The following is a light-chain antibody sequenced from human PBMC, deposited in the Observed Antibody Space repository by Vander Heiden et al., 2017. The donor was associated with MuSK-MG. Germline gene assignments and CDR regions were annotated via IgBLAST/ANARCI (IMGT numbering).Light chain of an antibody. V-gene: IGLV3-1*01. J-gene: IGLJ2*01. CDR2: QDS. CDR1: KLGDKY. CDR3: QAWDSSFVG. Sequence: SYELTQPPSVSVSPGQTASITCSGDKLGDKYACWYQQKPGQSPVLVIYQDSKRPSGIPERFSGSNSGNKATLTISGTQAMDEADYYCQAWDSSFVGFGGGTKLT.